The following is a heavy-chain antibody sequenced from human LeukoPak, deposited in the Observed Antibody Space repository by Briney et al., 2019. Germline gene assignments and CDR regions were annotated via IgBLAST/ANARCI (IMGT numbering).Heavy chain of an antibody. J-gene: IGHJ4*02. Sequence: SETLSLTCAVYGGSFSGYYWSWIRQPPGKGLEWIGEINHSGSTNYNPSLKSRVTISVDTSKNQFSLKLSSVTAADTAVYYCARVVVSARLPLGIVFDYWGQGTLVTVSS. CDR3: ARVVVSARLPLGIVFDY. V-gene: IGHV4-34*01. D-gene: IGHD6-6*01. CDR2: INHSGST. CDR1: GGSFSGYY.